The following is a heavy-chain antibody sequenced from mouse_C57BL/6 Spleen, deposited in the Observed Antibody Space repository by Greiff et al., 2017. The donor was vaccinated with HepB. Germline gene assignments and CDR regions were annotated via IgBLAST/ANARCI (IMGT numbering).Heavy chain of an antibody. CDR1: GYTFTSYW. CDR2: IDPSDSYT. J-gene: IGHJ2*01. D-gene: IGHD3-3*01. V-gene: IGHV1-69*01. Sequence: QVQLQQPGAELVMPGASVKLSCKASGYTFTSYWMHWVKQRPGQGLEWIGEIDPSDSYTNYNQKFKGKSTLTVDKSSSTAYMQLSSLTSEDSAVYYCARRAFSDFDYWGKGTTLTVSS. CDR3: ARRAFSDFDY.